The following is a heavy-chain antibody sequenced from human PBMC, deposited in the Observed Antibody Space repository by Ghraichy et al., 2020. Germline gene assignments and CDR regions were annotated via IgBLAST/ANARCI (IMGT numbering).Heavy chain of an antibody. D-gene: IGHD1-26*01. Sequence: GESLNISCAASGFTLSNYYMSWIRQAPGKGLEWVSYISSTSSYANYADSVKGRFTISRDNAKNSLYLQMNSLRAEDTAVYYCARGSREIDYWGQGTLVTVSS. V-gene: IGHV3-11*05. CDR3: ARGSREIDY. CDR1: GFTLSNYY. J-gene: IGHJ4*02. CDR2: ISSTSSYA.